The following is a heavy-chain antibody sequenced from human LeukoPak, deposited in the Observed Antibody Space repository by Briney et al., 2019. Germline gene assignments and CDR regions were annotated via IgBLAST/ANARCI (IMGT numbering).Heavy chain of an antibody. V-gene: IGHV3-7*01. D-gene: IGHD3-10*01. J-gene: IGHJ4*02. CDR3: ARAGRYGSGTPHY. CDR1: GFTFSNYW. CDR2: IKQDGSVK. Sequence: PGGSLRLSCAASGFTFSNYWMSWVRQAPGKGLEWVANIKQDGSVKYHVDSVKGRFTISRDNANNSLYLQMNSLRAEDTAVYYCARAGRYGSGTPHYWGQGTLVTVSS.